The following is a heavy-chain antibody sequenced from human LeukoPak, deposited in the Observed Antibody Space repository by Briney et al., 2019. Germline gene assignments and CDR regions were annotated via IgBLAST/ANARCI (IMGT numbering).Heavy chain of an antibody. D-gene: IGHD1-26*01. CDR2: ISSSSSYI. CDR3: ARYGQWELFTFYYYYGMDV. Sequence: GGSLRLSCAASGFTFSSYSMNWVRQAPGKGLEWVSSISSSSSYIYYADSVKGRFTISRDNAKNSLYLQMNSLRAEDTAVYYCARYGQWELFTFYYYYGMDVWGQGTTVTVSS. J-gene: IGHJ6*02. V-gene: IGHV3-21*01. CDR1: GFTFSSYS.